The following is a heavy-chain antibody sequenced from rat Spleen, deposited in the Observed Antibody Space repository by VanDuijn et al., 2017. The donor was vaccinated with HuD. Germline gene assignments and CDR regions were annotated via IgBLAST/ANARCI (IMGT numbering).Heavy chain of an antibody. CDR1: GFTFSNYG. J-gene: IGHJ1*01. CDR3: ARRYPLTGYWYFDF. CDR2: ISPSGVST. V-gene: IGHV5-19*01. Sequence: EVQLVASGGGLVQPGRSLKLSCAASGFTFSNYGMHWIRQAPTKGLEWVASISPSGVSTYYRDSVKGRFTISRDNAKSTLYLQMDSLRSEDTATYFCARRYPLTGYWYFDFWGPGTMVTVSS. D-gene: IGHD3-8*01.